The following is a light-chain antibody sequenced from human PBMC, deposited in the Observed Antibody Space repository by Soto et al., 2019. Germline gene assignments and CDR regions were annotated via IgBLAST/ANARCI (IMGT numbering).Light chain of an antibody. V-gene: IGKV3-20*01. Sequence: IVLTQSQATLSLSPGERATLSCRAGHSIGSNLAWYQQKPGQAPRLLIYGASSRATGIPDRFSGSGSGTDFTLTISRLEPEDFAVYYCQQYGSSRFTFGQGTRLEIK. CDR1: HSIGSN. CDR3: QQYGSSRFT. CDR2: GAS. J-gene: IGKJ5*01.